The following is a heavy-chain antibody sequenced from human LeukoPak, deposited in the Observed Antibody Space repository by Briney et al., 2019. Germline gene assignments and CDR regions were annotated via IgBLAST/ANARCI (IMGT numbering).Heavy chain of an antibody. V-gene: IGHV3-49*04. J-gene: IGHJ3*01. CDR2: IRNKDYGETT. CDR3: SRAVRVSGDAFDF. CDR1: GFTFDDYA. Sequence: PGGSLRLSCAASGFTFDDYAMHWVRQAPGKGLEWVGYIRNKDYGETTEYAASVKGRSTISRDDSESIAYLQIHSLKTEDTGVYYCSRAVRVSGDAFDFWGQGTLVTVSS.